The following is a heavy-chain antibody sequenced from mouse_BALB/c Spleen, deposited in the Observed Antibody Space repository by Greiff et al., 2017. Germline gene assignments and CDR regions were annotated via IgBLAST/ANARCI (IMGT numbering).Heavy chain of an antibody. D-gene: IGHD2-4*01. J-gene: IGHJ1*01. CDR1: GDSITSGY. V-gene: IGHV3-8*02. CDR3: ARGDYDYDDWYFDV. Sequence: EVKLQESGPSLVKPSQTLSLTCSVTGDSITSGYWNWIRKFPGNKLEYMGYISYSGSTYYNPSLKSRISITRDTSKNQYYLQLNSVTTEDTATYYCARGDYDYDDWYFDVWGAGTTVTVSS. CDR2: ISYSGST.